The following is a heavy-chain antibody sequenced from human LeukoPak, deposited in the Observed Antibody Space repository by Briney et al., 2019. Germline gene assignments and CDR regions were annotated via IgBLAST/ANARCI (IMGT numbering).Heavy chain of an antibody. J-gene: IGHJ4*02. CDR2: IYYSGST. D-gene: IGHD6-19*01. Sequence: SETLSLTCTVSGGSISGYYWNWIRQPPGKGLEWIGYIYYSGSTNYNPSLKSRVTISVDTSKNQFSLKLSSVTAADTAVYYCASYSSDWPYYFDCWGQGTLITVSS. V-gene: IGHV4-59*08. CDR1: GGSISGYY. CDR3: ASYSSDWPYYFDC.